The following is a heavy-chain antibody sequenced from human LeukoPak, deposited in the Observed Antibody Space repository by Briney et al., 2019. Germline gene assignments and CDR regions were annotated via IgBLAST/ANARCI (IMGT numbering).Heavy chain of an antibody. CDR1: GFTFGRYG. Sequence: GGSLRLSCVGSGFTFGRYGMHGFRQSPGKGLEWVAVIAYDGSRAFYADSVKGRFTISRDNFKNTMSVQMDDLRAEDTSVYYCTRYNNDHFDYWGQGTLVTVSS. D-gene: IGHD1-14*01. CDR2: IAYDGSRA. V-gene: IGHV3-33*01. J-gene: IGHJ4*02. CDR3: TRYNNDHFDY.